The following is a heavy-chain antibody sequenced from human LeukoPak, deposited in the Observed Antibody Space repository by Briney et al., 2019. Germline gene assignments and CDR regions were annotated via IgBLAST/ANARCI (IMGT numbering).Heavy chain of an antibody. D-gene: IGHD6-13*01. CDR3: ARQGTIAAAGRTNWFDP. V-gene: IGHV4-4*07. J-gene: IGHJ5*02. Sequence: SETLSLTCTVSGGSVSSYYWSWIRQPAGKGLEWIGRIYTSGSTNYNPSLKSRVTMSVDTSKNQFSLKLSSVTAADTAVYYCARQGTIAAAGRTNWFDPRSQGTLVTVSS. CDR2: IYTSGST. CDR1: GGSVSSYY.